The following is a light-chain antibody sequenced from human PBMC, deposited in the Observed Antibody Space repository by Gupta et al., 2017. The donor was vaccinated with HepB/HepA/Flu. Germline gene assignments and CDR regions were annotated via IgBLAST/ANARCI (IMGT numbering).Light chain of an antibody. Sequence: SSELTQDPAVSVALGQTVRITCQGDSLRIYYASWYQQKPGQAPVLVIYGKNNRPSGIRDRFSGSSSRNTASLTITGAQAEDEADYYCNSRDSSGNLWVFGGGTKLTVL. CDR3: NSRDSSGNLWV. CDR2: GKN. V-gene: IGLV3-19*01. J-gene: IGLJ3*02. CDR1: SLRIYY.